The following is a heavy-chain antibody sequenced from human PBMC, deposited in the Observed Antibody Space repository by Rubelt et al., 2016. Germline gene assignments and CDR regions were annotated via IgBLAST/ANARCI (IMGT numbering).Heavy chain of an antibody. CDR2: IYHRGST. J-gene: IGHJ4*02. V-gene: IGHV4-38-2*02. D-gene: IGHD3-3*01. Sequence: QVQLQESGPGLVKPSETLSLTCTVSGYSISSGYYWGWIRQPPGKGLEGIGRIYHRGSTYYNPSLKSRVTISVDTPKNQFSRKLCSVTAADTAVYYCARGPSYYDFWSGPQGYWGQGTLVTVSS. CDR1: GYSISSGYY. CDR3: ARGPSYYDFWSGPQGY.